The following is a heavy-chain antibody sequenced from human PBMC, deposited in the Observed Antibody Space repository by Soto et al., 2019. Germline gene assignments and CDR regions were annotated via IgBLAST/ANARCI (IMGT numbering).Heavy chain of an antibody. CDR1: GGSISSSNW. V-gene: IGHV4-4*02. CDR3: ARGISGGRHFDY. J-gene: IGHJ4*02. CDR2: IYHSGST. Sequence: QVQLQESGPGLVKPSGTLSLTCAVSGGSISSSNWWSWVRQPPGKGLEWIGEIYHSGSTNYNPSLKSRLTRSVDKFKNQLSLKLSSVTAADTAVYYCARGISGGRHFDYWGQGTLVTVSS. D-gene: IGHD2-15*01.